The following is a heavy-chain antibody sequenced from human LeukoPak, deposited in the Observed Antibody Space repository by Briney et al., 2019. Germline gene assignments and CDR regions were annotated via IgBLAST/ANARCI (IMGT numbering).Heavy chain of an antibody. CDR1: GYTFTSYG. D-gene: IGHD1-26*01. CDR2: ISAYNGNT. Sequence: ASVKVSCKASGYTFTSYGISWVRQAPGQGLEWMGWISAYNGNTNYAQKLQGRVTMTTDTSTSTAYMELRSLRSEDTAVYYCAGSGSYYSWFDPWGQGTLVTVSS. V-gene: IGHV1-18*01. CDR3: AGSGSYYSWFDP. J-gene: IGHJ5*02.